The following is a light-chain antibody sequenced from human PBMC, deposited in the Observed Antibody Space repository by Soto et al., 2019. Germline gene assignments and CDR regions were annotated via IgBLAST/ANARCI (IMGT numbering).Light chain of an antibody. CDR2: DAS. CDR1: QDISNY. CDR3: QQYDNLPIT. Sequence: DIQMTQSPSSLSASVGDRVTITCQASQDISNYLNWYQQKPGKAPKLLIYDASNLEKGVPSRFSGSGSGTNFTFTISSCQPEDIAKYYCQQYDNLPITFGGGTKVEIK. V-gene: IGKV1-33*01. J-gene: IGKJ4*01.